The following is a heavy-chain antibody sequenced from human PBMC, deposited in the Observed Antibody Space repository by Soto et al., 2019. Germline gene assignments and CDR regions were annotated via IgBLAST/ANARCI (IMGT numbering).Heavy chain of an antibody. V-gene: IGHV3-30*18. J-gene: IGHJ6*02. CDR2: ISYDGSNQ. CDR1: GFTFSSYG. D-gene: IGHD3-10*01. CDR3: AKRRQLGDYYYYGMDV. Sequence: QVHLVESGGGVVQPGKSLRLSCAASGFTFSSYGMHWVRQAPGMRLEWVAIISYDGSNQYYADSVKGRFTISRHNSKNTLYLQMNSLRAEDTAVYYCAKRRQLGDYYYYGMDVWGQGTKVTVSS.